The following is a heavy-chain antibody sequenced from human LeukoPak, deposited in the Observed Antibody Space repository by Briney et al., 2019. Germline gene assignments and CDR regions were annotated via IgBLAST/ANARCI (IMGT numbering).Heavy chain of an antibody. V-gene: IGHV3-23*01. CDR1: GFTFDISA. CDR2: ISASGIGT. Sequence: GRSLRLSCGASGFTFDISAINWVRQPPGKGLEWVSSISASGIGTFYAASVKGRFAISRDNSRNMVFLLMNTLRAEDTAIYYCAKVTTDCSSTSCFLPYAFDFWGQGAMVAVSS. J-gene: IGHJ3*01. CDR3: AKVTTDCSSTSCFLPYAFDF. D-gene: IGHD2-2*01.